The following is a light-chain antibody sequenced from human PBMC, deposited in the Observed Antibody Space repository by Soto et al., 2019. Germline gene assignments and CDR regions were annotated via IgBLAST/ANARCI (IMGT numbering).Light chain of an antibody. J-gene: IGLJ1*01. CDR3: CSYAGSSTS. V-gene: IGLV2-23*01. CDR2: EGS. CDR1: SSDVGSYNL. Sequence: QSLLTQPASVSGSPGQSITISSNGTSSDVGSYNLVSWYQQHPGKAPKLMIYEGSKRPSGVSNRFSGSKSGNTASLTISGLQAEDEADYYCCSYAGSSTSFGTGTKVTVL.